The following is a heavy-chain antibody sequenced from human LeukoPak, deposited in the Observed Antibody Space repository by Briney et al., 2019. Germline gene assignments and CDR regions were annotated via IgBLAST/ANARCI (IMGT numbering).Heavy chain of an antibody. CDR3: ARTYYYDSSGLDSH. V-gene: IGHV4-34*01. D-gene: IGHD3-22*01. J-gene: IGHJ4*02. CDR1: GGSFSGYY. CDR2: INHSGST. Sequence: SETLSLTCAVYGGSFSGYYWSWIRQPPGKGPEWIGGINHSGSTNYNPSLKSRVTISVDTSKNQFSLKLSSVTAADTAVYYCARTYYYDSSGLDSHWGQGALVTVSS.